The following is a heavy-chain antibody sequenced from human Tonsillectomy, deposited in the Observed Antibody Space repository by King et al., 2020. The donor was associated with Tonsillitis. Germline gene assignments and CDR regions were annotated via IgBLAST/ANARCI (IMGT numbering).Heavy chain of an antibody. J-gene: IGHJ6*02. CDR2: ISYDGSNK. V-gene: IGHV3-30*18. CDR3: AKSRITMVRGVIMRHYYYDGMDV. CDR1: GFTFSSYG. Sequence: VQLVESGGGVVQPGRSLRLSCAASGFTFSSYGMHWVRQAPGKGLEWVAVISYDGSNKYYADSVKGRFTISRDNSKNTLYLQMNSLRAEDTAVYYCAKSRITMVRGVIMRHYYYDGMDVWGQGTTVTVSS. D-gene: IGHD3-10*01.